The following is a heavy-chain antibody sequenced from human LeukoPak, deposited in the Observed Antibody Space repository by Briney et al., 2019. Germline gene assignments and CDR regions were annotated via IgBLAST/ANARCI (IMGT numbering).Heavy chain of an antibody. V-gene: IGHV1-2*02. CDR3: ARVGATTETEYFQH. D-gene: IGHD1-26*01. J-gene: IGHJ1*01. Sequence: ASVKVSCKASGYTFTSYDINWVRQAPGQGLEWMGWINPNSGGTNYAQKFQGRVTMTRDTSISTAYMELSRLRSDDTAVYYCARVGATTETEYFQHWGQGTLVTVSS. CDR2: INPNSGGT. CDR1: GYTFTSYD.